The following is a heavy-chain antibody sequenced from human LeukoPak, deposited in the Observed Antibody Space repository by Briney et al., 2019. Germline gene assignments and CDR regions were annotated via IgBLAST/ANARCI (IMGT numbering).Heavy chain of an antibody. J-gene: IGHJ6*02. CDR3: GTTVTTSFYYYYGMDV. CDR1: GYSFTSYW. D-gene: IGHD4-17*01. Sequence: GESLKISCKGSGYSFTSYWIGWVRQMPGKGLEWMGIIYPGDSDTRYSPSFQGRVTISADKSISTAYLQWSSLKASDTAMYYCGTTVTTSFYYYYGMDVWGQGTTVTVSS. CDR2: IYPGDSDT. V-gene: IGHV5-51*01.